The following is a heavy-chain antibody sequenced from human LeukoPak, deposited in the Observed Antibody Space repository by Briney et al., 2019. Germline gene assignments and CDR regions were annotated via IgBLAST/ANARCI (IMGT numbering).Heavy chain of an antibody. D-gene: IGHD5-24*01. CDR3: ARGVQFLYYYYYYMDV. V-gene: IGHV4-34*01. CDR2: INHSGST. J-gene: IGHJ6*03. Sequence: PSETLSLTCAVYGGSFSGYYWSWIRQPPGKGLEWIGEINHSGSTNYNPSLKSRVTISVDTSKNQCSLKLSSVTAADTAVYYCARGVQFLYYYYYYMDVWGKGTTVTVSS. CDR1: GGSFSGYY.